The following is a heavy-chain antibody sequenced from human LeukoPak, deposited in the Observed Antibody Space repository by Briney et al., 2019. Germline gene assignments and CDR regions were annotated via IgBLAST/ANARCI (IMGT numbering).Heavy chain of an antibody. V-gene: IGHV1-18*01. CDR3: ARGPYTIFGVVISPFDY. Sequence: GASVKVSCKASGYTFTSYGISWVRQAPGQGLERMGWISAYNGNTNYAQKLQGRVTMTTDTSTSTAYMELRSLRSDDTAVYYCARGPYTIFGVVISPFDYWGQGTLVTVSS. CDR2: ISAYNGNT. CDR1: GYTFTSYG. J-gene: IGHJ4*02. D-gene: IGHD3-3*01.